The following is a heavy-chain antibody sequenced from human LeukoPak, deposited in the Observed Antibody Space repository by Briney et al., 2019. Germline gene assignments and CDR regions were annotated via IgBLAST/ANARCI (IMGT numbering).Heavy chain of an antibody. CDR2: IYYTGST. Sequence: GSLRLSCAASGFTFSDHYMDWVRQAPGKGLEWIGYIYYTGSTSYNPSLKSRVTMSLDASKNQFSLELNSVTPADTAVYYCARGGNYWPQWWFDPWGRGTLVSVSS. J-gene: IGHJ5*02. CDR3: ARGGNYWPQWWFDP. D-gene: IGHD1-26*01. CDR1: GFTFSDHY. V-gene: IGHV4-59*11.